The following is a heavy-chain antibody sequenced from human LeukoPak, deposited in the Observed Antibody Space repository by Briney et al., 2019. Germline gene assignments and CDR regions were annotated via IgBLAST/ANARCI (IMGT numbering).Heavy chain of an antibody. Sequence: GGSLRLSCAASGFTFSSYGMSWVRQAPGKGLEWVSAISGSGGSTYYADSVKGRFTISRDNAKNSLYLQMNSLRAEDTAVYYCARACSGGSCYYAFDIWGQGTMVTVSS. D-gene: IGHD2-15*01. CDR1: GFTFSSYG. CDR2: ISGSGGST. J-gene: IGHJ3*02. CDR3: ARACSGGSCYYAFDI. V-gene: IGHV3-23*01.